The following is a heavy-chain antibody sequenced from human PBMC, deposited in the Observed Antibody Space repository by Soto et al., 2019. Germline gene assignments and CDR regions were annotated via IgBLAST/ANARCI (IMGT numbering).Heavy chain of an antibody. CDR1: GFTFGIYS. CDR3: ARGDRFRCSGDRCFSDGLFLS. D-gene: IGHD2-15*01. V-gene: IGHV3-48*02. CDR2: INGSSSTM. J-gene: IGHJ5*02. Sequence: EVQLVESGGGLVQRGGSLRLSCAASGFTFGIYSMNWVRQAPGKGLEWISYINGSSSTMYYADSVKGRFIISRDNADNSLDLLMNSLGDAETAVYYCARGDRFRCSGDRCFSDGLFLSWGQGTLVTVSS.